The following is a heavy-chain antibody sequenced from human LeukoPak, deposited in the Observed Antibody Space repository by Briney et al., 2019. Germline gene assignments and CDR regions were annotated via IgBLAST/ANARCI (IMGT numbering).Heavy chain of an antibody. V-gene: IGHV4-34*01. CDR2: INHSGGT. CDR1: GGSFSGYY. J-gene: IGHJ6*03. Sequence: SETLSLTCAVYGGSFSGYYWSWIRQPPGKGLEWIGEINHSGGTNYNPSLKSRVTISGDTSKNQFSLKLSSVTAADTAVYFCARVGYSYVINDWSRTGLGAYPTKYYYHIDVWGKGTTVTVSS. CDR3: ARVGYSYVINDWSRTGLGAYPTKYYYHIDV. D-gene: IGHD5-18*01.